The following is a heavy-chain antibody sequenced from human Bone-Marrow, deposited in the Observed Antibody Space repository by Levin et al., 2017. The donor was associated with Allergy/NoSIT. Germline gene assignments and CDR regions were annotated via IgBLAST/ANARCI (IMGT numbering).Heavy chain of an antibody. D-gene: IGHD3-10*01. J-gene: IGHJ4*02. Sequence: GESLKISCAASGFSFNNHGMHWVRQAPGQGLQWVAVIWYEGNNIFYADSVKGRFTVSRDTAKNTLYLQMDSLRVDDTALYYCARDGGVRGSRIFSLRLHYWGQGTLVTVSS. CDR1: GFSFNNHG. V-gene: IGHV3-33*01. CDR2: IWYEGNNI. CDR3: ARDGGVRGSRIFSLRLHY.